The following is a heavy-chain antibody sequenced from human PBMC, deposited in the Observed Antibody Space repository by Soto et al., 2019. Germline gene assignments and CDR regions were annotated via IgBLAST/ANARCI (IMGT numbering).Heavy chain of an antibody. D-gene: IGHD2-8*01. J-gene: IGHJ6*02. CDR1: GYTFSRYG. CDR2: VSGYNGET. V-gene: IGHV1-18*01. Sequence: QGQLVQSGPEVKKPGASVKVSCKASGYTFSRYGISWVRQAPGQGLEWMGWVSGYNGETKYAKKVQGRVTMTIHTSTYTAYMELRSLTSDDTAIYYCAKNGQPPYYYYGMDVWGQGTTVTVSS. CDR3: AKNGQPPYYYYGMDV.